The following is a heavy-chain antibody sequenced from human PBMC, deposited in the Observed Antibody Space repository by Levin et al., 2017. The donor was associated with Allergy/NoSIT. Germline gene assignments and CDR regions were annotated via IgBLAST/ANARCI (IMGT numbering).Heavy chain of an antibody. CDR2: IAYDGNNN. Sequence: GGSLRLSCAASGFSFSAYAFHWVRQAPGKGLEWVAVIAYDGNNNVYADSVKGRFTISRDDSNNTLSLQMTSLRTEDTAVYYCAGIVRNCPDFWGQGALVAVSS. V-gene: IGHV3-30-3*01. CDR3: AGIVRNCPDF. J-gene: IGHJ4*02. CDR1: GFSFSAYA. D-gene: IGHD1-26*01.